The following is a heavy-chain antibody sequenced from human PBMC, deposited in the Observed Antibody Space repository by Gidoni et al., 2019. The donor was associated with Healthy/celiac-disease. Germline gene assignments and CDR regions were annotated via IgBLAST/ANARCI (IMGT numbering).Heavy chain of an antibody. CDR1: GGSISSSSHY. CDR2: MYYCGST. CDR3: ARHAGGYSIPLGFDY. Sequence: QLQLQESGPGLVKPSETLSLTCTVSGGSISSSSHYWGWIRQPPGKGLEWIGSMYYCGSTYYTPSLKSRVTISVDTSKTQFPLKLSAVTAADTAVYYCARHAGGYSIPLGFDYWGQGTLVTVSS. V-gene: IGHV4-39*01. J-gene: IGHJ4*02. D-gene: IGHD4-4*01.